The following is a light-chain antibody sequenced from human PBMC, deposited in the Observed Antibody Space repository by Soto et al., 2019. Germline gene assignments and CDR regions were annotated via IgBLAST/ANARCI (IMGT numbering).Light chain of an antibody. J-gene: IGKJ1*01. CDR2: GAS. CDR1: QSVGSSY. Sequence: EIVLTQSPGTLSLSPGERATLSCRASQSVGSSYLAWYLQKPGQAPRLLIYGASDRATGIPDRFGGSGSGTDFTLIISRLEPEDFAVYYCQQYGNSPWTFGQGTKVDIK. V-gene: IGKV3-20*01. CDR3: QQYGNSPWT.